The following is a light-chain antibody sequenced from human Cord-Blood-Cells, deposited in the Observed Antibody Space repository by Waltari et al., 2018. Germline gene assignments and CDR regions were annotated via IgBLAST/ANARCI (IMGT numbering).Light chain of an antibody. CDR2: GAS. J-gene: IGKJ1*01. Sequence: EIVLTQSPGTLSLSPGESATLPCRASQSVSSSYLAWYQQKPGQAHRLRIYGASSRATGIPDRFSGSGSGTDFTLTISRLEPEDFAVYYCQQYGSSPRTFGQGTKVEIK. V-gene: IGKV3-20*01. CDR1: QSVSSSY. CDR3: QQYGSSPRT.